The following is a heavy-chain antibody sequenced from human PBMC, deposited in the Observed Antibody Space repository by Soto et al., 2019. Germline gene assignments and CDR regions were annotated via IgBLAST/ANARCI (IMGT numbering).Heavy chain of an antibody. V-gene: IGHV3-21*01. D-gene: IGHD1-26*01. J-gene: IGHJ3*02. CDR2: ISSSSSYI. Sequence: GGSLRLSCAASGFTFSSYSMNWVRQAPGKGLEWVSSISSSSSYIYYADSVKGRFTISRDNAKNSLYLQMNSLRAEDTAVYYCVRGGSGSYDAFDIWGQGTMVTVSS. CDR1: GFTFSSYS. CDR3: VRGGSGSYDAFDI.